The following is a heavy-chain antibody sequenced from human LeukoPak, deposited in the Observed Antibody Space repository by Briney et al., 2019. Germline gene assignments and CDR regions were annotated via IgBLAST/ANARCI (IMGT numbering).Heavy chain of an antibody. V-gene: IGHV4-39*07. CDR1: GGSISSSSYY. Sequence: SETLSLTCTVSGGSISSSSYYWGWIRQPPGKGLEWIGSIYYSGSTYYNPSLKSRVTISVDTSKNQFSLKLSSVTAADTAVYYCARAGFVVVVVPAAVNWFDPWGQGTLVTVSS. D-gene: IGHD2-2*01. CDR3: ARAGFVVVVVPAAVNWFDP. CDR2: IYYSGST. J-gene: IGHJ5*02.